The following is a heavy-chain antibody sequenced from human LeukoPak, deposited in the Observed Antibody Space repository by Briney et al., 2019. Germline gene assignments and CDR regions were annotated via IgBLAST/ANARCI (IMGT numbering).Heavy chain of an antibody. J-gene: IGHJ5*02. CDR3: ARVYDDYVWGSYRTLYNWFDP. CDR1: GGSFSGYY. V-gene: IGHV4-34*01. CDR2: INHSGST. D-gene: IGHD3-16*02. Sequence: PSETLSLTCAVYGGSFSGYYWSWIRQPPGKGLEWIGEINHSGSTNYNPSLKSRVTISVDTSKNQFSLKLSCVTAADTAVYYCARVYDDYVWGSYRTLYNWFDPWGQGTLVTVSS.